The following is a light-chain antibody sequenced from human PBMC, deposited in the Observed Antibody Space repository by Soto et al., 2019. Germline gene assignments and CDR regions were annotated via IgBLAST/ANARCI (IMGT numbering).Light chain of an antibody. CDR1: SGHNSYA. CDR2: LNSDGSH. CDR3: QTWGTGIQV. Sequence: QSVLTQSPSASASLGASVKLTCTLSSGHNSYAIAWHQQQPEKGPRYLMNLNSDGSHKKGDGIPDRFSGSSSGAERYLTISSLQSEDEADYYCQTWGTGIQVFGGGTKLTVL. V-gene: IGLV4-69*01. J-gene: IGLJ2*01.